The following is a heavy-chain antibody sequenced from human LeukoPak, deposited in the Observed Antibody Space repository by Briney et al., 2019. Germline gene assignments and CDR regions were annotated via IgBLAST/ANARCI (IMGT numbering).Heavy chain of an antibody. D-gene: IGHD3-10*01. CDR1: GGSFSGYY. CDR2: IYSGGST. J-gene: IGHJ6*03. V-gene: IGHV3-53*01. Sequence: PSETLSLTCAVYGGSFSGYYWSWVRQAPGKGLEWVSVIYSGGSTYYAGSVKGRFTISRDNSKNTLYLQMNSLRAEDTAVYYCARVLSGRGSLYSYYYYMDVWGKGTTVTISS. CDR3: ARVLSGRGSLYSYYYYMDV.